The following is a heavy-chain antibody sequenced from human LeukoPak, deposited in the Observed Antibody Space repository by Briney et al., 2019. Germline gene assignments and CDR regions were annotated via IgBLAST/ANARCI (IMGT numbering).Heavy chain of an antibody. D-gene: IGHD3-3*01. V-gene: IGHV3-53*01. CDR1: GFTVSSNY. J-gene: IGHJ3*02. CDR3: ARGKGTYYDFWSGAGAFDI. Sequence: GGSLRLSCAASGFTVSSNYMSWVRQAPGKGLEWVSVIYSGGSTYYADSVKGRFTISRDNSKNTLYLQMNSLRAEDTAVYYCARGKGTYYDFWSGAGAFDIWGQGTMVTVSS. CDR2: IYSGGST.